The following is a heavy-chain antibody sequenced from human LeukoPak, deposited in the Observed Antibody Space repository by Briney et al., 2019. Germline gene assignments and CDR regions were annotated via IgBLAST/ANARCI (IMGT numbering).Heavy chain of an antibody. CDR3: ARAEAGYCSSTSCHARNRWFDP. V-gene: IGHV1-69*02. CDR2: IIPILGIA. D-gene: IGHD2-2*01. Sequence: SVKVSCKASGGTFNSYTISWVRQAPGQGLEWMGRIIPILGIANYAQKFQGRVTITADKSTSTAYMELSSLRSEDTAVYYCARAEAGYCSSTSCHARNRWFDPWGQGTLVTVSS. J-gene: IGHJ5*02. CDR1: GGTFNSYT.